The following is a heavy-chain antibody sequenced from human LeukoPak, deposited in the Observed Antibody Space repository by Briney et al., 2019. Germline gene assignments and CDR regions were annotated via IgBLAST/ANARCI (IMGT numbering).Heavy chain of an antibody. V-gene: IGHV3-33*01. CDR3: ARDRTEVRYFRVFDY. Sequence: GGSLRLSCAASGFTFSSYGMHWVRQAPGKGLEWVAVIWYDGTNKYYADSVKGRFTISRDNSKNTLYLQMNSLRAEDTAVYYCARDRTEVRYFRVFDYWGQGALVTVSS. J-gene: IGHJ4*02. CDR2: IWYDGTNK. D-gene: IGHD3-9*01. CDR1: GFTFSSYG.